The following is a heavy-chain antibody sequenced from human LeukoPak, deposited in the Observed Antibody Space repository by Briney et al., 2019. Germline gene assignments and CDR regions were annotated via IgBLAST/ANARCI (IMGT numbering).Heavy chain of an antibody. V-gene: IGHV1-69*01. Sequence: PVKVSCEASGGTFSSYAISWVRQAPGQGLEWMGGIIPIFGTANYAQKFQGRVTITADESTSTAYMELSSLRSEDTAVYYCARAPFDYGDYYNYFDYWGQGTLVTVSS. CDR2: IIPIFGTA. J-gene: IGHJ4*02. D-gene: IGHD4-17*01. CDR3: ARAPFDYGDYYNYFDY. CDR1: GGTFSSYA.